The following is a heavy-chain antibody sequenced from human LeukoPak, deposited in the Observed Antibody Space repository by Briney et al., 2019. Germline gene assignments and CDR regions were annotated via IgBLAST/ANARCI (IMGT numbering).Heavy chain of an antibody. J-gene: IGHJ4*01. CDR1: GFTFNSYA. Sequence: GGSLRLSCAGSGFTFNSYAMSWVRQATGKGLECVSFISGSGGSTYYADSVKGRFTISRDNSKNTLYLQMNSLRAEDTAVYYCAKGHSCSSPDFNYWGPGNLVPVSS. V-gene: IGHV3-23*01. D-gene: IGHD6-6*01. CDR2: ISGSGGST. CDR3: AKGHSCSSPDFNY.